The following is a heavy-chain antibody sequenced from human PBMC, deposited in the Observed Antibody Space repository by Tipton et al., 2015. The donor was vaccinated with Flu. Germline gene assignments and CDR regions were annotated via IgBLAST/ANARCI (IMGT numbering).Heavy chain of an antibody. D-gene: IGHD3-22*01. CDR1: GASISSGDLY. CDR2: IYTGGNT. Sequence: TLSLTCTVSGASISSGDLYWSWIRQPAGKGLEWIGRIYTGGNTNYNASLKSRVTISMNTSKNQFSLTLTSVTAADTAVYFCVRNWYFYDTTAYFAVEYFDSWGPGTLVTVSS. V-gene: IGHV4-61*02. J-gene: IGHJ4*02. CDR3: VRNWYFYDTTAYFAVEYFDS.